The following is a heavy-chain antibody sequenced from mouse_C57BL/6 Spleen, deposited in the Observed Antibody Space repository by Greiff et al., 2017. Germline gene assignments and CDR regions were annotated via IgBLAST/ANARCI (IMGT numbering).Heavy chain of an antibody. V-gene: IGHV1-26*01. Sequence: VQLQQSGPELVKPGASVKISCKASGYTFTDYYMNWVKQSHGKSLEWIGDINPNNGGTSYNQKFKGKATLTVDKSSSTAYMELRSLTSEDSAVYYCAREGLLRYWGQGTTLTVSS. D-gene: IGHD1-1*01. CDR3: AREGLLRY. CDR1: GYTFTDYY. J-gene: IGHJ2*01. CDR2: INPNNGGT.